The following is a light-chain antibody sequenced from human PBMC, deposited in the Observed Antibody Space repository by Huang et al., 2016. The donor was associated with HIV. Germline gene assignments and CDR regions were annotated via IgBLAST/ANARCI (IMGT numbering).Light chain of an antibody. J-gene: IGKJ1*01. V-gene: IGKV2-28*01. CDR3: MQALHTPRT. CDR2: LGS. Sequence: DIVMTQSPLSLPVTPGEPASISCRSSQSLLSSNGYNYLDWYLQKPGQSPRLLIYLGSNRASGVPDRFSGSGSGTDFTLKINRVEAEDVGVYYCMQALHTPRTFGQGTKVEIK. CDR1: QSLLSSNGYNY.